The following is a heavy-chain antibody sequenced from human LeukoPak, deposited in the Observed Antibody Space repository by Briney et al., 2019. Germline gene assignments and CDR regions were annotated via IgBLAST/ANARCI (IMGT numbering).Heavy chain of an antibody. Sequence: ASVKVSCKASGYTFTSYRMHWVRQAPGQGLEWMGIINPSDGSTNYAQKFQGRVTMTRDTSTSTVYMELSSLRSEDTAVYYCARGPPNWGYDYWGPGTLVTVAS. D-gene: IGHD7-27*01. V-gene: IGHV1-46*01. CDR1: GYTFTSYR. CDR2: INPSDGST. J-gene: IGHJ4*02. CDR3: ARGPPNWGYDY.